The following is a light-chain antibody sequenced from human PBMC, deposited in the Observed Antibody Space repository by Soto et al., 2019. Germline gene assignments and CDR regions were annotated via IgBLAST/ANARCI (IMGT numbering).Light chain of an antibody. Sequence: DIQMTPSPSTLPASVGARVTITCRARQGISNWLAWYPQKPGTAPTVLIYHASNLQSRVPSRFSGSGSGTEFTLTISSLQPDDFATYYCQQYNSYSFGQGTKVEIK. CDR3: QQYNSYS. CDR2: HAS. V-gene: IGKV1-5*01. J-gene: IGKJ1*01. CDR1: QGISNW.